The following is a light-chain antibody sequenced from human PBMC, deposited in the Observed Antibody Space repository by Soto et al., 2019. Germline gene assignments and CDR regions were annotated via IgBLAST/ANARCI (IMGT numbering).Light chain of an antibody. CDR3: ATWDASLQSWV. Sequence: QPVLTQSTSVSGTPGQRVTISCSGSSSNIGSHLVNWYQQVPGTAPRLLIYTNNQRPSGVPDRFSDSKSGTSASLAISGLQSEDEAHYYCATWDASLQSWVFGGGTKLTVL. CDR1: SSNIGSHL. CDR2: TNN. V-gene: IGLV1-44*01. J-gene: IGLJ3*02.